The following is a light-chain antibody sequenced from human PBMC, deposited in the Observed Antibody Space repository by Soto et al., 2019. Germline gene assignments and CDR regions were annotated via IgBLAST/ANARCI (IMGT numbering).Light chain of an antibody. CDR3: QKYSSVPV. CDR1: QGIRNF. Sequence: DIQMTQSPTSLSASVGDRVTITCRASQGIRNFVAWYQQKPGKAPKLLIYAASTVQSWVPSRFSGSGSGTDFTLTINSLQPEDVATYSCQKYSSVPVFGPGTKVEIK. CDR2: AAS. J-gene: IGKJ3*01. V-gene: IGKV1-27*01.